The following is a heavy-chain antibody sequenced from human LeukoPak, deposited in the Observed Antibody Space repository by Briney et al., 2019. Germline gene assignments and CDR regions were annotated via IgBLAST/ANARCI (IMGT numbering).Heavy chain of an antibody. Sequence: SETLSLTCTVSGGSITSSSYYWSWIRQPPGKGLEWIGEINHSGSTNYNPSFKSRVTISVDTSKNQFSLKLSSVTAADTAVYYCARSPPYYDILTGYSCYYGMDVWGQGTTVTVSS. CDR2: INHSGST. D-gene: IGHD3-9*01. V-gene: IGHV4-39*07. CDR3: ARSPPYYDILTGYSCYYGMDV. J-gene: IGHJ6*02. CDR1: GGSITSSSYY.